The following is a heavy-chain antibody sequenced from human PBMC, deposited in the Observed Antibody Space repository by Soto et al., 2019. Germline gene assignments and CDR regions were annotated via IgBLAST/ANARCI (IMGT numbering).Heavy chain of an antibody. V-gene: IGHV2-5*02. CDR1: GFSLTTDRVG. Sequence: QITLKESGPTLVKPTQTLTLTCTFSGFSLTTDRVGVSWIRQPPGEALEWLAVIYWDDSKTYRPSLESRLTITEDTSENQVALTMTNMDSVDTATYYCAHAYGGRSLHWGQGTLFTVSS. J-gene: IGHJ4*02. CDR2: IYWDDSK. D-gene: IGHD1-26*01. CDR3: AHAYGGRSLH.